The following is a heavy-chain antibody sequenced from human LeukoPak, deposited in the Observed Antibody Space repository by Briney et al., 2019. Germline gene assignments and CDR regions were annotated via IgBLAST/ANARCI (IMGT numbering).Heavy chain of an antibody. CDR3: ARRPYSSAIDY. Sequence: ASVKVSCKASGYTFTAYYMHWVRQAPGQGLEWMGWINPSSGGTNYAQKFQGRVTMTRDTSISTAYMELSRLRSDDTAVYYCARRPYSSAIDYWGQETLVTVSS. CDR1: GYTFTAYY. D-gene: IGHD6-25*01. J-gene: IGHJ4*02. V-gene: IGHV1-2*02. CDR2: INPSSGGT.